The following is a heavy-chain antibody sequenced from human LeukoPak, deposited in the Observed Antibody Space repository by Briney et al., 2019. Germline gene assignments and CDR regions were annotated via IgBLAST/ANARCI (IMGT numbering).Heavy chain of an antibody. CDR3: ARETTVTSAGILDY. CDR1: GFTVSSNY. Sequence: GGSLRLSCAASGFTVSSNYMSWVRQAPGKGLEWVSAIYSGGSTYYADSVKGRFTISRDNSKNTLYLQINSLRAEDTPVYYCARETTVTSAGILDYWGQGTLVTVSS. CDR2: IYSGGST. V-gene: IGHV3-53*01. J-gene: IGHJ4*02. D-gene: IGHD4-17*01.